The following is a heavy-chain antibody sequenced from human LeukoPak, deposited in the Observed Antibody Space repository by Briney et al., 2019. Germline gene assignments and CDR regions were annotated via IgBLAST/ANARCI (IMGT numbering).Heavy chain of an antibody. D-gene: IGHD3-3*01. CDR3: ARDGFLEWSEDAFDI. CDR2: INSDGSST. Sequence: GGSLRLSCAVSGFTFSSYWMHWVRQAPGKGLVWVSRINSDGSSTSYADSVKGRFTISRDNAKNTLYLQMNSLRAEDTAVYYCARDGFLEWSEDAFDIWGQGTTVTVSS. CDR1: GFTFSSYW. J-gene: IGHJ3*02. V-gene: IGHV3-74*01.